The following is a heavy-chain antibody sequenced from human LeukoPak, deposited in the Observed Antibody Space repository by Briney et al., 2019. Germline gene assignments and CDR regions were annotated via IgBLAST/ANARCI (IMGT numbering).Heavy chain of an antibody. CDR3: AKAPVTTCSGAYCYPFDY. Sequence: GGSLRLSWAASGFTLSSYAMSWVRQGPGKGLEWVSAISVSGNTYHADSVKGRFTISRDSSKNTLYLQMNSLRAGDAAVYYCAKAPVTTCSGAYCYPFDYWSQGTLVTASS. V-gene: IGHV3-23*01. D-gene: IGHD2-15*01. J-gene: IGHJ4*02. CDR1: GFTLSSYA. CDR2: ISVSGNT.